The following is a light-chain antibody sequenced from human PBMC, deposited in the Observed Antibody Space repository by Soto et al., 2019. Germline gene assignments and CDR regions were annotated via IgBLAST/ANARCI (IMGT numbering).Light chain of an antibody. CDR1: SSYIGAYDY. J-gene: IGLJ2*01. CDR3: SSYTTTTPVI. V-gene: IGLV2-14*03. CDR2: YVD. Sequence: QSALTQPASVSGSPGQSVTISCTGTSSYIGAYDYVSWYQQYPGKAPKLVISYVDDRPSGVSDRFSGSKSGNTASLTISGLQAEDEADYYCSSYTTTTPVIFGGGTKLNVL.